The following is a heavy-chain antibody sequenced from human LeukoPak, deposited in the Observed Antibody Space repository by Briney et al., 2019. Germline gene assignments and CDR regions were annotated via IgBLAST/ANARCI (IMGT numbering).Heavy chain of an antibody. CDR1: GYTFTSYD. D-gene: IGHD3-22*01. CDR3: ARARSGCSGYFCLPKNWFDP. V-gene: IGHV1-8*01. Sequence: ASVKVSCKASGYTFTSYDINWMRQATGQGLEWMGWMNPNSGNTGYAQKFQGRVTMTRNTSISTAYMELSSLRSEDTAVYYCARARSGCSGYFCLPKNWFDPWGQGTLVTVSS. CDR2: MNPNSGNT. J-gene: IGHJ5*02.